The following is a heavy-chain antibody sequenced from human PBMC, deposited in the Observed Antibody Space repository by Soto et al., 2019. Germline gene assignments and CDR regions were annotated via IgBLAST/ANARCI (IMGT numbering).Heavy chain of an antibody. V-gene: IGHV4-31*03. D-gene: IGHD3-3*01. J-gene: IGHJ6*03. Sequence: SETLSLTCTVSGGSISSGGYYWSWIRQHPGKGLEWIGYIYYSGSTYYNPSLKSRVTISVDTSKNQFSLKLSSVTAADTAVYYCARGVTISPAGMDVWGKGTTVTVSS. CDR3: ARGVTISPAGMDV. CDR1: GGSISSGGYY. CDR2: IYYSGST.